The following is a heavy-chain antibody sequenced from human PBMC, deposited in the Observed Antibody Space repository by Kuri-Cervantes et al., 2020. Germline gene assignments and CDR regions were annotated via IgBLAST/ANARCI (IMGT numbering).Heavy chain of an antibody. D-gene: IGHD2-2*01. Sequence: SETLSLTCTVSGGSISSGDYYWSWIRQPPGKGLEWIGYIYYSGSTYYNPSLKSRVTISVDTSKNQFSLTLSSVTAADTAVYYCARDGCSSTSCYYFSAFDIWGQGTMVTVSS. V-gene: IGHV4-30-4*01. J-gene: IGHJ3*02. CDR1: GGSISSGDYY. CDR3: ARDGCSSTSCYYFSAFDI. CDR2: IYYSGST.